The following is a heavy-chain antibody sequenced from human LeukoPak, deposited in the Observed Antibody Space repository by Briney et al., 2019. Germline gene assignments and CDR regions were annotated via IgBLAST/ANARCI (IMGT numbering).Heavy chain of an antibody. V-gene: IGHV4-59*08. CDR2: IYYSGST. CDR3: ARHSRSGYCTNGVCYHFDY. D-gene: IGHD2-8*01. Sequence: PSETLSLTCTVSGGSISSYYWSWIRQPPGKGLEWIGYIYYSGSTNYNPSFKSRVTISVDTSKNQFSLKLSSVTAADTAVYYCARHSRSGYCTNGVCYHFDYWGQGTLVTVSS. J-gene: IGHJ4*02. CDR1: GGSISSYY.